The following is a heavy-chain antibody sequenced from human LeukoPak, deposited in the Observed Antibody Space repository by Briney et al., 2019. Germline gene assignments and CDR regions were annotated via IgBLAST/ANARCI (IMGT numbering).Heavy chain of an antibody. CDR2: ISSSSSTI. CDR1: GFTFSSYS. CDR3: ARDRDSMDMDV. J-gene: IGHJ6*04. Sequence: GSLRLSCAASGFTFSSYSMNWVRQAPGKGLEWVSYISSSSSTIYYADSVKGRFTISRDNAKNSLYLQMNSLRAEDTAVYYCARDRDSMDMDVWGKGTTVTVSS. V-gene: IGHV3-48*01. D-gene: IGHD3-22*01.